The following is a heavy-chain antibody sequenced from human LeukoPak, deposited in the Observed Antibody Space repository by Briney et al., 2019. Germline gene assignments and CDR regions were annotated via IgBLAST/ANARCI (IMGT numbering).Heavy chain of an antibody. J-gene: IGHJ4*02. CDR1: GDSISGSH. V-gene: IGHV4-59*01. CDR2: VYYKGNT. CDR3: ARGNNGWFAYFDF. Sequence: SETLSLTCTVSGDSISGSHWTWIRQPPGKELEWIGHVYYKGNTNYSPSLGSRVTMSVDTSKNQFSLRIDSVTAADTAIYYCARGNNGWFAYFDFWGQGILVTVSP. D-gene: IGHD6-19*01.